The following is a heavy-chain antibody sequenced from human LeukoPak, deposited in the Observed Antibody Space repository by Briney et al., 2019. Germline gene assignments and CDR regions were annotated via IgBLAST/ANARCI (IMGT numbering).Heavy chain of an antibody. CDR2: INHSGST. Sequence: SETLSLTCAVYGGSFSGYYWSWIRQPPGKGLEWIGEINHSGSTNYNPSLKSRVTISVDTSKNQFSLKLSSVTAADTAVYYCASNLLPLPYYDFWSGNDYWGQGTLVTVSS. CDR3: ASNLLPLPYYDFWSGNDY. D-gene: IGHD3-3*01. CDR1: GGSFSGYY. V-gene: IGHV4-34*01. J-gene: IGHJ4*02.